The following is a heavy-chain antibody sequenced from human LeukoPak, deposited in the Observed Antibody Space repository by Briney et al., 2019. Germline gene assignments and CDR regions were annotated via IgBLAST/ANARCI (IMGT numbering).Heavy chain of an antibody. Sequence: ASVKVSCKASGYSFTNYGISWVRQAPGQGLEWMGWISTDNGYTNYGRNLQGRLTMTTDTSTSTAYMELRSLKSDDTAVYYCARDYFNFLVVPNWFDPWGQGTLVTVSS. CDR1: GYSFTNYG. D-gene: IGHD3-10*01. CDR3: ARDYFNFLVVPNWFDP. CDR2: ISTDNGYT. J-gene: IGHJ5*02. V-gene: IGHV1-18*01.